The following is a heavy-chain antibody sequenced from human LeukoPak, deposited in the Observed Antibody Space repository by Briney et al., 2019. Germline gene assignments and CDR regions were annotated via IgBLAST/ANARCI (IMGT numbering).Heavy chain of an antibody. Sequence: SETLSLTCAVYGGSFSGYYWGWIRQPPGKGLEWIGSIYQSGITYYNPSLKSRVTISVDTSKNQFSLKLRSVTAADTAVYYCARGLPNDHYDRSGYYVPACFDYWGQGTLVTVSS. CDR1: GGSFSGYY. CDR2: IYQSGIT. V-gene: IGHV4-38-2*01. D-gene: IGHD3-22*01. CDR3: ARGLPNDHYDRSGYYVPACFDY. J-gene: IGHJ4*02.